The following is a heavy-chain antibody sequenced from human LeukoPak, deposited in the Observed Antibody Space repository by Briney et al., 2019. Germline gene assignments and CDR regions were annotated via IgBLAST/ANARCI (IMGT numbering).Heavy chain of an antibody. V-gene: IGHV1-58*02. J-gene: IGHJ5*02. D-gene: IGHD1-1*01. Sequence: GASVKVSCKASGFTFTSSAMQWVRQARGQRLEWIGWIVVGSGNTNYAQKFQERVTITRDMSTSTAYMELNSLRAEDTAVYYCAKAPQTGTTDWFDPWGQGTLVTVSS. CDR2: IVVGSGNT. CDR1: GFTFTSSA. CDR3: AKAPQTGTTDWFDP.